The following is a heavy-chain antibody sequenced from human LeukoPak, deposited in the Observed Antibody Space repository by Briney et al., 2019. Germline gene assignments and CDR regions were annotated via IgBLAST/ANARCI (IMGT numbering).Heavy chain of an antibody. CDR3: ARGRNWFDP. V-gene: IGHV3-7*01. Sequence: GGSLRLSCAASGFTFSNAGMSWVRQAPGKGLEWVANIKEDGSEKDYVDSVKGRFTISRDNAKNSLYLQMNSLRDDDSAVYYCARGRNWFDPWGQGTLVTVSS. CDR1: GFTFSNAG. CDR2: IKEDGSEK. J-gene: IGHJ5*02.